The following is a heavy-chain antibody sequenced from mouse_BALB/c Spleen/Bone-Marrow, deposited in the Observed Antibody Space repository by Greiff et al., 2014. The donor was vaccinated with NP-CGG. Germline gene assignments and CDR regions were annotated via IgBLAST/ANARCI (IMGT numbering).Heavy chain of an antibody. V-gene: IGHV14-3*02. Sequence: EVQLQQSGAELVKPGASVKLSCTASGFNIKDTYMHWVKQRPEQGLEWIGRIDPANGYTKFDPKFQGKATITADTSSNTAYLQLSSLTSEDTVVYCCARGTTVVSYYAMDYWGQGTSVTVSS. CDR3: ARGTTVVSYYAMDY. J-gene: IGHJ4*01. CDR1: GFNIKDTY. CDR2: IDPANGYT. D-gene: IGHD1-1*01.